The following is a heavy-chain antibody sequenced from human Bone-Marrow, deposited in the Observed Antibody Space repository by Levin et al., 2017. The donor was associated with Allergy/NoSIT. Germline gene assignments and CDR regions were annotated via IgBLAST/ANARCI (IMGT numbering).Heavy chain of an antibody. Sequence: GESLKISCAASGFTFSNYAIHWVRQAPGKGLEWVAVISYAGGKKYNADSVKGRFTISRDNSKNTVFLQMNSLRPDDTAVYYCARESLEYSSSLVVYYFDYWGQGTLVTVSS. CDR1: GFTFSNYA. D-gene: IGHD6-13*01. J-gene: IGHJ4*02. V-gene: IGHV3-30-3*01. CDR3: ARESLEYSSSLVVYYFDY. CDR2: ISYAGGKK.